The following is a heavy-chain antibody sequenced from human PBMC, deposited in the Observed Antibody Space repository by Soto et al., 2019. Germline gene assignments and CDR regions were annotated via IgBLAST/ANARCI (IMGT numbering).Heavy chain of an antibody. D-gene: IGHD5-12*01. CDR3: SRFGHDSDFYVMDF. Sequence: SETLSLTYTVSGGSIGSCGYYWGGIRQHPGKGLEWIGYIYYSGSTYYNPSLKSRVTISVDTSKNQFSLKLSSVTAADTAVYYCSRFGHDSDFYVMDFWGQGTTVTVSS. CDR2: IYYSGST. J-gene: IGHJ6*02. CDR1: GGSIGSCGYY. V-gene: IGHV4-31*03.